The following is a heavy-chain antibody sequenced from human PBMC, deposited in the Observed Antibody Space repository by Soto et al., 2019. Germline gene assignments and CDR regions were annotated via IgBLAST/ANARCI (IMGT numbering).Heavy chain of an antibody. D-gene: IGHD3-22*01. J-gene: IGHJ4*02. CDR1: GLTVSSNY. Sequence: GGSLRLSCAASGLTVSSNYMGWVRQAPGTGLEWVSLIYGGDDTYYADSVKGRFTISRDNFKNTLYLQMNSLRVEDTAVYYCARRGYEYESSGYYPLFDYWGQGILVTVAS. V-gene: IGHV3-53*01. CDR3: ARRGYEYESSGYYPLFDY. CDR2: IYGGDDT.